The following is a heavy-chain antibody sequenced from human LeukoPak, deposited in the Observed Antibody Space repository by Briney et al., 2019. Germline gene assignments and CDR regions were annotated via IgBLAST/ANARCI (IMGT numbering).Heavy chain of an antibody. D-gene: IGHD2-15*01. V-gene: IGHV1-18*01. CDR3: ARGSYGKYCSGGSCYYYGMDV. Sequence: ASVKVSCKASGYTFTSYGISWVRQAPGQGLEWMGWISAYNGNTNYAQKLQGRVTMTTDTSASTAYMELSSLRSEDTAVYYCARGSYGKYCSGGSCYYYGMDVWGQGTTVTVSS. CDR1: GYTFTSYG. J-gene: IGHJ6*02. CDR2: ISAYNGNT.